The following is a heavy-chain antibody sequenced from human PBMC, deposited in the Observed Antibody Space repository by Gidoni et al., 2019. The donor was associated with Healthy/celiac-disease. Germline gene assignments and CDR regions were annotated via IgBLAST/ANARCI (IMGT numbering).Heavy chain of an antibody. V-gene: IGHV3-21*01. CDR2: ISSSSSNI. CDR1: GFTFSSYS. Sequence: EAQLVESGGGLVKPGGSLRLSCVASGFTFSSYSRNWVRQAPGKGLELMSSISSSSSNISYADTVKGRFTITRDNAKNSLYLEMNSLRAEDTAVYYCARGGAGATGAPFDYWGQGTLVTVSS. CDR3: ARGGAGATGAPFDY. J-gene: IGHJ4*02. D-gene: IGHD1-26*01.